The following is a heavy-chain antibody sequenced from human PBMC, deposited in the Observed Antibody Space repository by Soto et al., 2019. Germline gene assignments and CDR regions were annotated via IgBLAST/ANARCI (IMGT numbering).Heavy chain of an antibody. V-gene: IGHV4-59*08. Sequence: SETLSLTCSVSGVSISSYYWGWIRQPPGKGLEWIGYIYYSGSTNYNPSLKSRVTISVDTSKNQFSLKLSSVTAADTAVYYCARHQSHSSSYVDPWGQGTLVTVSS. D-gene: IGHD6-13*01. CDR3: ARHQSHSSSYVDP. CDR1: GVSISSYY. CDR2: IYYSGST. J-gene: IGHJ5*02.